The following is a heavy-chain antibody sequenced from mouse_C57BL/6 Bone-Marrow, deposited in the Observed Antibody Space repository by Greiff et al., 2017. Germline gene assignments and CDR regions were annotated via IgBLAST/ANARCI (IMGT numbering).Heavy chain of an antibody. CDR1: GFTFSDYY. CDR2: INYDGSST. J-gene: IGHJ3*01. Sequence: EVNVVESEGGLVQPGSSMKLSCTASGFTFSDYYMAWVRQVPEKGLEWVANINYDGSSTYYLDSLKSRFIISRDNAKNILYLQMSSLKSEDTATXYWARAGGYYDYDYAYWGQGTLVTVSA. CDR3: ARAGGYYDYDYAY. D-gene: IGHD2-4*01. V-gene: IGHV5-16*01.